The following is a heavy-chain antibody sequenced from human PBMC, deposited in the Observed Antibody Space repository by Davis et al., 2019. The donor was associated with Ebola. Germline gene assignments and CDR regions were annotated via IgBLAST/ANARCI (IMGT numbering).Heavy chain of an antibody. Sequence: GESLKISCAASGFTFDDYAMHWVRQAPGKGLEWVSLISGDGGSTYYADSVKGRFTISRDNSKNSLYLQMNSLRTEDTALYYCAKPMVRGVLYYYYYYGMDVWGQGTTVTVSS. V-gene: IGHV3-43*02. CDR3: AKPMVRGVLYYYYYYGMDV. J-gene: IGHJ6*02. D-gene: IGHD3-10*01. CDR1: GFTFDDYA. CDR2: ISGDGGST.